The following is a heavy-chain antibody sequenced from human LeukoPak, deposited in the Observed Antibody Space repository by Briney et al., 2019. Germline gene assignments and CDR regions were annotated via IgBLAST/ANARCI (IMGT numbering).Heavy chain of an antibody. CDR2: IKRKSDGGTT. Sequence: RSGGSLRLSCAASGLTFSNAWMSWVRQAPGKVLEWVGRIKRKSDGGTTDYAAPVKGRFTISRDDSKNTLYLQMNSLKTEDTAVYYCTTVTDSSGSQEDYWGQGTLVTVSS. V-gene: IGHV3-15*01. J-gene: IGHJ4*02. D-gene: IGHD3-22*01. CDR3: TTVTDSSGSQEDY. CDR1: GLTFSNAW.